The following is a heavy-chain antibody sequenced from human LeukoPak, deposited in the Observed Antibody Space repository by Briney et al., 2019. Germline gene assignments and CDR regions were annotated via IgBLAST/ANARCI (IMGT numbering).Heavy chain of an antibody. Sequence: PGGSLRLSCAASGFTFSSYAMSWVRQAPGKGLEWVSSISSSSSYIYYADSVKGRFTISRDNAKNSLYLQMNSLRAEDTAVYYCASFEGPEIWGQGTMVTVSS. J-gene: IGHJ3*02. CDR2: ISSSSSYI. CDR3: ASFEGPEI. CDR1: GFTFSSYA. V-gene: IGHV3-21*01.